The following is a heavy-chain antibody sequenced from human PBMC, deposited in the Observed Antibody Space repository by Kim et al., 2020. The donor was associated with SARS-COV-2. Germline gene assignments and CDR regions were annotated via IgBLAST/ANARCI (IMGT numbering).Heavy chain of an antibody. D-gene: IGHD2-2*01. CDR2: IYYSGST. Sequence: SETLSLTCTVSGGSIRSYYWSWIRQPPGKGLEWIGYIYYSGSTNYNPSLKSRVTISVDTSKNQFSLKLSSVTAADTAVYYCSRVGCSSTSCPDAVDVWGKGNTVTVSS. CDR3: SRVGCSSTSCPDAVDV. CDR1: GGSIRSYY. V-gene: IGHV4-59*01. J-gene: IGHJ6*04.